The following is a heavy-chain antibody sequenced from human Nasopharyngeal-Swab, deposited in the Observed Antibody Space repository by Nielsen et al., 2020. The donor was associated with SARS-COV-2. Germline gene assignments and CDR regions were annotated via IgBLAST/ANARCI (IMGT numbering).Heavy chain of an antibody. V-gene: IGHV4-59*01. CDR1: GGSISSYY. J-gene: IGHJ2*01. CDR2: IYYSGST. CDR3: ARDGRSSWYFDL. Sequence: SETLSLTCTVSGGSISSYYWSWIRQPPGKGLEWIGYIYYSGSTNYNPSLKSRVTISVDTSRNQFSLKLSSVTAADTAIYYCARDGRSSWYFDLWGRGTLDTVSS.